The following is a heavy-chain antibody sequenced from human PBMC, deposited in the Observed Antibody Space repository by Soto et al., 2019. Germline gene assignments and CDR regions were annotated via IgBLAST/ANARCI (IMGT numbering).Heavy chain of an antibody. D-gene: IGHD2-2*01. V-gene: IGHV4-4*07. CDR2: IYTSGST. CDR1: GGSISSYY. J-gene: IGHJ4*02. CDR3: ARVGCTATSCSIGYFDY. Sequence: PSETLSLTCTVSGGSISSYYWSWIRQPAGKGLEWIGRIYTSGSTNYNPSLKSRVTMSVDTSKNQFSLKLSSVTAADTAVYYCARVGCTATSCSIGYFDYWGQGTLVTVSS.